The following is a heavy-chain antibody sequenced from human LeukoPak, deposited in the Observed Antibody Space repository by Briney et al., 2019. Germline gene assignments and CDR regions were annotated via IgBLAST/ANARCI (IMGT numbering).Heavy chain of an antibody. CDR3: TRGSDTIFGVARDGFDY. CDR2: IRSKAYGGTT. V-gene: IGHV3-49*04. Sequence: GGSLRLSCAASGFIFSSYWMSWVRQAPGKGLEWVGFIRSKAYGGTTEYAASVKGRFTISSDDSESIAYLQMNSLKTEDTAVYYCTRGSDTIFGVARDGFDYWGQGTLVTVSS. J-gene: IGHJ4*02. D-gene: IGHD3-3*01. CDR1: GFIFSSYW.